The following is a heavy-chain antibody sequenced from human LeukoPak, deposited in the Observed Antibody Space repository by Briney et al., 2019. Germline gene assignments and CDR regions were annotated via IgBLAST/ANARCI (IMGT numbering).Heavy chain of an antibody. CDR3: AKGDTAMVLTNFDY. CDR2: ISYDGSNK. Sequence: GRSLRLSCAASGFTFSSYGMHWVRQAPGKGLEWVAVISYDGSNKYYADSVKGRFTISRDNSKNTLYLQMYSLRAEDTAVYYCAKGDTAMVLTNFDYWGQGTLVTVSS. CDR1: GFTFSSYG. J-gene: IGHJ4*02. D-gene: IGHD5-18*01. V-gene: IGHV3-30*18.